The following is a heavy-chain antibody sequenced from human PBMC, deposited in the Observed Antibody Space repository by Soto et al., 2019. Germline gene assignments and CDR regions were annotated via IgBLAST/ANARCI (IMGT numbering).Heavy chain of an antibody. CDR3: ARGYCSGGSCCAAFDI. CDR2: IWYEGSNK. V-gene: IGHV3-33*01. Sequence: QVQLVESGGGVDQPGRSLRLSCAASGFTFSSYGMHWVRQAPGKGLEWVAVIWYEGSNKYYADSVKGRFTISRDNSKNTLDLQMDSRRAEDTAVYYCARGYCSGGSCCAAFDIWGQGTMVTVSS. D-gene: IGHD2-15*01. CDR1: GFTFSSYG. J-gene: IGHJ3*02.